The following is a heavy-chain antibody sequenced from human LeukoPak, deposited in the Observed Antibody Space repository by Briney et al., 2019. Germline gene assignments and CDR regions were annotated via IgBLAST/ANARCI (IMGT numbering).Heavy chain of an antibody. J-gene: IGHJ3*02. V-gene: IGHV3-21*01. D-gene: IGHD5-12*01. Sequence: PGGSLRLSCAASGFTFSSYSMNWVRQAPGKGLEWVSSISSSSSYIYYADSVKGRFTISRGNAKNSLYLQMNSLRAEDTAVYYCAREGPSGDIVVYDAFDIWGQGTMVTVSS. CDR3: AREGPSGDIVVYDAFDI. CDR2: ISSSSSYI. CDR1: GFTFSSYS.